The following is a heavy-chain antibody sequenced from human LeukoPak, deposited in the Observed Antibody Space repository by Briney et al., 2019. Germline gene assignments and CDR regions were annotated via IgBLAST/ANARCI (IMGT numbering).Heavy chain of an antibody. CDR2: IYSGGST. CDR3: ARVEMATISIRY. J-gene: IGHJ4*02. CDR1: GFTVSSNY. D-gene: IGHD5-24*01. Sequence: PGGSLRLSCAASGFTVSSNYMSWVRQAPGKGLEWVSVIYSGGSTYYADSVKGRFTISRDNSKNTLYLQMNSLRAEDTAVYYCARVEMATISIRYWGQGTLVTVSS. V-gene: IGHV3-53*01.